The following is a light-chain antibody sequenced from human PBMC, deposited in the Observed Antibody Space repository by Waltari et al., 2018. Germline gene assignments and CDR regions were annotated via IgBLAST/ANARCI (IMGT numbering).Light chain of an antibody. CDR1: QGITND. V-gene: IGKV1-27*01. CDR2: EAS. J-gene: IGKJ2*03. CDR3: QDYYGTPYS. Sequence: DIQMTQSPSSLSASVGDRVTITCRASQGITNDFAWYQQKPGETPKLLIYEASSLQSGIPFRFSGSGFGTDFTLTISSVQSEDFAAYDCQDYYGTPYSFGQGTKVEIK.